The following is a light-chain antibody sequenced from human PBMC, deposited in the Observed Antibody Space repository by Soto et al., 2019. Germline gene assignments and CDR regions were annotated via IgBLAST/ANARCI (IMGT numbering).Light chain of an antibody. CDR1: QHVSSN. CDR3: QQYNNWPYT. Sequence: EIVMTQSPATLSVPPGGSATLSCRASQHVSSNFAWYRQKPGQAPTLLIYRASTRATGIPARFSGSWSGTEFTLTIGSLQSEDFAVYYCQQYNNWPYTFGQGTKLEIK. J-gene: IGKJ2*01. V-gene: IGKV3-15*01. CDR2: RAS.